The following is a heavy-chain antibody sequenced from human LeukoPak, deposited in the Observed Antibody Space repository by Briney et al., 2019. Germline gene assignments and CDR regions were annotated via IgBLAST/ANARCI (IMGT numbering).Heavy chain of an antibody. D-gene: IGHD3-10*01. Sequence: GGSLRLSCAASGFTFSSYSMNWVRQAPGKGLEWVSYISSSSTIYYADSVKGRFTISRDNSKNTLYLQMNSLRAEDTAVYYCARWVGDYFFDYWGQGTLVTVSS. J-gene: IGHJ4*02. CDR3: ARWVGDYFFDY. CDR2: ISSSSTI. CDR1: GFTFSSYS. V-gene: IGHV3-48*01.